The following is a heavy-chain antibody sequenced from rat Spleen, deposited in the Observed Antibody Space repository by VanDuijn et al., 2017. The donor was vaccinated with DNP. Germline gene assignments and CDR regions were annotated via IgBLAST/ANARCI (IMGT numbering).Heavy chain of an antibody. D-gene: IGHD1-12*02. CDR1: GFSLSNYG. J-gene: IGHJ3*01. CDR2: ISSGGDT. Sequence: QVQLKESGPGLVQPSQTLSLTCSVSGFSLSNYGVTWVRQPPGKGLEWVAAISSGGDTYFNSTLKSRLRISRDTSKSQVFLRMNSLQTEDTAMYFCARPYYYDGSYYYGWFPYWGQGTLVTVSS. V-gene: IGHV2S12*01. CDR3: ARPYYYDGSYYYGWFPY.